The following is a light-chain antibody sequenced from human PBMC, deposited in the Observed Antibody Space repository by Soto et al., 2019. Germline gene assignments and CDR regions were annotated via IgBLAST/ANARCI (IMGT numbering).Light chain of an antibody. CDR2: EVS. CDR3: ISYTGSSTSYV. J-gene: IGLJ1*01. V-gene: IGLV2-14*01. Sequence: QSVLTQPASVSGSPGQSITISCSGTSSDVGSYDHVAWYQQFPGKTPKLMIYEVSNRPSGVSSRFSGSKSGNTASLTISGIQAEDEADYYCISYTGSSTSYVFGSGTKVTVL. CDR1: SSDVGSYDH.